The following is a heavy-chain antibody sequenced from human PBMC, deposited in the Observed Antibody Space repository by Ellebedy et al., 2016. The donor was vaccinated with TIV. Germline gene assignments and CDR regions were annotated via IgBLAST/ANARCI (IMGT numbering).Heavy chain of an antibody. CDR1: GDSIIHYKW. CDR2: IYRDGNT. J-gene: IGHJ4*02. D-gene: IGHD4-23*01. Sequence: MPSETLSLTCTVSGDSIIHYKWWSWVRQPPGKGLEWIGEIYRDGNTNYDPSLKSRVTISVDKSKNQFSLKLNSVTAADTAVYYCAAYYGGRFDYWGQGTLVTASS. CDR3: AAYYGGRFDY. V-gene: IGHV4-4*02.